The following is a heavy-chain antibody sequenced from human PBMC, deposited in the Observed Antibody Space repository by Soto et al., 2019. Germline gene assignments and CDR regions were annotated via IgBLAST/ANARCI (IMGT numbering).Heavy chain of an antibody. CDR3: ERDKPFGYYYGSGSYYNPNYYYYGMDV. Sequence: ASVKVSCKASRYTFTSYGMSWVRQAPEQGLERMGSINAYNGNTNYAQKLQGRVNMTTDTSTGTAYMELRSLRSDDTAVYYCERDKPFGYYYGSGSYYNPNYYYYGMDVWGQGTTVTVSS. V-gene: IGHV1-18*01. CDR1: RYTFTSYG. J-gene: IGHJ6*02. D-gene: IGHD3-10*01. CDR2: INAYNGNT.